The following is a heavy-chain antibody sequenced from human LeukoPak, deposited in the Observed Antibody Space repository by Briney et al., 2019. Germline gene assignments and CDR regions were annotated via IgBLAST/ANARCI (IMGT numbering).Heavy chain of an antibody. CDR1: GIIFRLAW. CDR2: IRSYETT. CDR3: AVDIPSPPAQIDC. D-gene: IGHD2-2*01. V-gene: IGHV3-15*01. J-gene: IGHJ4*02. Sequence: AGGSLRLFCAASGIIFRLAWKKGVREAPGRGLECLVHIRSYETTDYVAPVEGRFSISRDDSKNTTYFQLDSLETEDSAVYYCAVDIPSPPAQIDCWGQGTLVTVSS.